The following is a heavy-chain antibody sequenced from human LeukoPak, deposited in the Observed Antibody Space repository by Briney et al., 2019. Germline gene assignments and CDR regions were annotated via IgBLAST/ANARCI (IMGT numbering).Heavy chain of an antibody. V-gene: IGHV3-74*01. J-gene: IGHJ4*02. CDR3: ARVRRGDDFNPFDY. D-gene: IGHD3-16*01. CDR2: INGDGSET. CDR1: GFTFSNFW. Sequence: GGSLRLSCAASGFTFSNFWICWVRHAPGKGLVWVSRINGDGSETIHADSVKGRFTISRDNAKNTLYLQMNSLRTEDTAVYYCARVRRGDDFNPFDYWGQGTLVTVSS.